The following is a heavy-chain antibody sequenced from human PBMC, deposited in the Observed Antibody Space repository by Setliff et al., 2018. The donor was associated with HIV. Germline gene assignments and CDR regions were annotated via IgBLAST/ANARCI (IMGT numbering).Heavy chain of an antibody. CDR3: ARHSITSLSWFDP. CDR1: GSSLSNPEMG. V-gene: IGHV2-26*01. CDR2: IFSSDQS. Sequence: GSGPTLVNPTETLTLTCTVSGSSLSNPEMGVSWIRQPPGKALEWLAHIFSSDQSRSNTALKSRLTISKDTSKSQVVLTMTNMDPVDTATYYCARHSITSLSWFDPWGQGTLVTVSS. J-gene: IGHJ5*02. D-gene: IGHD6-6*01.